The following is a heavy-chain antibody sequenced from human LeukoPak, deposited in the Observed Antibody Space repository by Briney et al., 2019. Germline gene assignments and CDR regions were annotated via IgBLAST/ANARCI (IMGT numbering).Heavy chain of an antibody. CDR3: ARLHYYYGSGSYPDY. Sequence: SETLSLTCTVSGGSISSYYWSWIRQPPGKGLEWIGYIYTSGSTNYNPSLKSRVTISVDTSKNQFSLKLSSVTAADTAVYYCARLHYYYGSGSYPDYWCQGTLVTVSS. J-gene: IGHJ4*02. CDR2: IYTSGST. D-gene: IGHD3-10*01. CDR1: GGSISSYY. V-gene: IGHV4-4*09.